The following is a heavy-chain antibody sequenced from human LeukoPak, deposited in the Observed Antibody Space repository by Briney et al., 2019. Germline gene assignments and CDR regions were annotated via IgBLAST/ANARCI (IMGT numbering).Heavy chain of an antibody. CDR3: ARNYYDSRGYPTACPD. D-gene: IGHD3-22*01. CDR2: ISAYNGNT. J-gene: IGHJ4*02. V-gene: IGHV1-18*01. Sequence: ASVKVSCKASGYTFTSYGISWGRQAPGQGLEWMGRISAYNGNTNYAQTLQGRVTMTTDTSTSTAYMELRSLRSDDTAVYYCARNYYDSRGYPTACPDWGQGTLVTVSS. CDR1: GYTFTSYG.